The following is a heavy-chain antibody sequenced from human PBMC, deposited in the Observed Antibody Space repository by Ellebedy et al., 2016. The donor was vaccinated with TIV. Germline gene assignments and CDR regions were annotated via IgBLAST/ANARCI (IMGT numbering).Heavy chain of an antibody. CDR1: GFTFSSYE. CDR2: TSSSCSMI. V-gene: IGHV3-48*03. Sequence: PGGSLRLSCAASGFTFSSYEVNWVRQARGKGLEWVSYTSSSCSMIYYADSVKGRFTISRDNAKNSLYLQMNSLRAEDTAVYYCARVLSHYYYQYGMDVWGQGTTVTVSS. CDR3: ARVLSHYYYQYGMDV. J-gene: IGHJ6*02. D-gene: IGHD2-15*01.